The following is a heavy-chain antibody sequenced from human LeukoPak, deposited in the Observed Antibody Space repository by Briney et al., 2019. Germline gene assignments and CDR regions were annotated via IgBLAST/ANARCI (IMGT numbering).Heavy chain of an antibody. D-gene: IGHD2-15*01. V-gene: IGHV3-48*04. CDR2: ITSSSTV. CDR3: ARDYCSGPKCYFIDY. Sequence: GGSLTLSCAASGFTFSNYSMNWVRPAPGKGLEWVSYITSSSTVYYAGSVKGRFTISRDNAKNPLFLQMNSLRAEDTAVYYCARDYCSGPKCYFIDYWGQGALVTVSS. J-gene: IGHJ4*02. CDR1: GFTFSNYS.